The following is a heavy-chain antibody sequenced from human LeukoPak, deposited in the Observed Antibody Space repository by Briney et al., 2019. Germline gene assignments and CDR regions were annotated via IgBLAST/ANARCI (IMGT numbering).Heavy chain of an antibody. J-gene: IGHJ6*03. CDR1: GFTFSSYG. CDR2: IRYDGSNK. Sequence: GGSLRLSCAASGFTFSSYGMHWVRQAPGKGLEWVGFIRYDGSNKYYADSVKGRFTISRDNSKNTLYLQMNSLRAEDTAVYYCAKDQFWGYGDYYYYYYMDVWGKGTTVTVSS. V-gene: IGHV3-30*02. CDR3: AKDQFWGYGDYYYYYYMDV. D-gene: IGHD4-17*01.